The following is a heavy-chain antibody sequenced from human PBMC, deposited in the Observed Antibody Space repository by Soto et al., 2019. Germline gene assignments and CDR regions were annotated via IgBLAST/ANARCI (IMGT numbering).Heavy chain of an antibody. CDR1: GDTFSNYA. CDR2: INAGNGNT. CDR3: ARGLGLYYFDY. D-gene: IGHD1-26*01. V-gene: IGHV1-3*01. J-gene: IGHJ4*02. Sequence: ASVKVSCKVSGDTFSNYAINWVRQAPGQRLEWMGWINAGNGNTKYSQKFQGRVTITRDTSASTAYMELSSLRSEDTAVYYCARGLGLYYFDYWGQGTLVTVSS.